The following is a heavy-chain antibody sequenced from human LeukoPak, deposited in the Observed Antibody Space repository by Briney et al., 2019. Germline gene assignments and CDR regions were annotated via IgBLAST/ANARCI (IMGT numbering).Heavy chain of an antibody. Sequence: GASVKVSCKASGGTFSSYAISWVRQAPGQGLEWMGGIIPIFGTANYAQKFQGRVTITADESTSTAYMELSSLRSEDTAVYYCARGRNLGGVDYYDSSGYYSTRNHYYYYYYMDVWGKGTTVTISS. CDR3: ARGRNLGGVDYYDSSGYYSTRNHYYYYYYMDV. V-gene: IGHV1-69*13. CDR1: GGTFSSYA. CDR2: IIPIFGTA. J-gene: IGHJ6*03. D-gene: IGHD3-22*01.